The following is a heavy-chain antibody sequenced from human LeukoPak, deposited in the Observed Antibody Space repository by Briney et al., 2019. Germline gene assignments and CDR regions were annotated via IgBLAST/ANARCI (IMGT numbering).Heavy chain of an antibody. V-gene: IGHV5-51*01. CDR3: ERHDGDYSGAWDF. J-gene: IGHJ4*02. CDR1: GYSFTNYW. Sequence: GESLQISCKGSGYSFTNYWIGWVRQMPGKGLEWMGIIHPDDSDTRYSPSFQGQVTISADKSISTAYLRWSSLKASDTAMYYCERHDGDYSGAWDFWGQGTLVTVSS. D-gene: IGHD2-15*01. CDR2: IHPDDSDT.